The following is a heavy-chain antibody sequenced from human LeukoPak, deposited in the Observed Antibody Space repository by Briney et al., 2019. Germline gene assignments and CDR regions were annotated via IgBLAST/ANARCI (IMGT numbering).Heavy chain of an antibody. V-gene: IGHV4-34*01. CDR2: INHSGST. D-gene: IGHD2-15*01. Sequence: SETLFLTCAVYGGSFSGYYWSWIRQPPGKGLEWIGEINHSGSTNYNPSLKSRVTISVDTSKNQFSLKLSSVTAADTAVYYCARSVEGYCSGGSCYSYYYYMDVWGKGTTVTVSS. CDR3: ARSVEGYCSGGSCYSYYYYMDV. J-gene: IGHJ6*03. CDR1: GGSFSGYY.